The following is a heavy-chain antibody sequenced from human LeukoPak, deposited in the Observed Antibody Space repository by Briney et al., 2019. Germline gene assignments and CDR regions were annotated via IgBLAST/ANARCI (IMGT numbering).Heavy chain of an antibody. V-gene: IGHV3-53*01. J-gene: IGHJ1*01. CDR1: GFTVSSNY. CDR3: AREDSSGYSYFQY. CDR2: IYSSGST. D-gene: IGHD3-22*01. Sequence: GGSLRLSCAASGFTVSSNYMSWVRQAPGKGLEWVSVIYSSGSTDYPDSVKGRFTISRDNSKNTLYLQMTSLRAEDTAVYYCAREDSSGYSYFQYWGQGTLVTVSS.